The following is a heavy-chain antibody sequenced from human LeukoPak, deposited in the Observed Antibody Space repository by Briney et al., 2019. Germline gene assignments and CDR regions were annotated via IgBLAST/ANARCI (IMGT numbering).Heavy chain of an antibody. Sequence: GASVKVSCKASGGTFSSYAISWVRQAPGQGLEWMGWINPNSGGTNYAQKFQGRVTMTRDTSISTAYMELSRLRSDDTAVYYCARTAQRANTDYWGQGTLVTVSS. CDR1: GGTFSSYA. CDR2: INPNSGGT. V-gene: IGHV1-2*02. D-gene: IGHD6-25*01. J-gene: IGHJ4*02. CDR3: ARTAQRANTDY.